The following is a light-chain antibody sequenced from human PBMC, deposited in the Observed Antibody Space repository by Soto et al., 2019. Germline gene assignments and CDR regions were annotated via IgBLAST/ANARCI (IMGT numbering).Light chain of an antibody. CDR2: GNS. CDR1: SSNIGAGYD. CDR3: QSYDSSLSGLYV. Sequence: QSVLTQPPSVCGAPGQRVTISCTGSSSNIGAGYDVHWYQQLPGTAPKFLIYGNSNRPSGVPDRFSGSKSDTSASLAITGLQAEDEADYYCQSYDSSLSGLYVFGTGTKVTVL. V-gene: IGLV1-40*01. J-gene: IGLJ1*01.